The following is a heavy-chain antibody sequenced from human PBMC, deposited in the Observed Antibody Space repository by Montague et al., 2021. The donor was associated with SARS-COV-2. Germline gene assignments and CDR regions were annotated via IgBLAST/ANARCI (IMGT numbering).Heavy chain of an antibody. CDR3: ARFLRVGTSSASDH. CDR2: VRDSGTT. Sequence: SETLSLTCGVSGDSIMGYRWSWVRRPPGRGLEWIGDVRDSGTTNYNPSLTNRITISIDTSKAQFSLILTSVNAADTAVYYCARFLRVGTSSASDHWGQRILVTVSS. CDR1: GDSIMGYR. D-gene: IGHD3-10*01. J-gene: IGHJ4*02. V-gene: IGHV4-59*08.